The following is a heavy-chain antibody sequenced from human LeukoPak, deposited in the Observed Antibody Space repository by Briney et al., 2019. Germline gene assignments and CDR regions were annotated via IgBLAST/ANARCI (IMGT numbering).Heavy chain of an antibody. CDR1: GYSISSGYY. J-gene: IGHJ3*02. V-gene: IGHV4-38-2*01. CDR2: IYHSGST. Sequence: SETLSLTCAVSGYSISSGYYWGWIRQPPGKGREWIGSIYHSGSTYYNPSLKSRVTISVDTSKNQFSLKLSSVTAADTAVYYCARQLNAFDIWGQGTMVTVSS. CDR3: ARQLNAFDI. D-gene: IGHD5-24*01.